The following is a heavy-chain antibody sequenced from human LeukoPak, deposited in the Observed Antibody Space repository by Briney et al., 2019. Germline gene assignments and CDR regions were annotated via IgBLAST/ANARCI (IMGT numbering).Heavy chain of an antibody. CDR2: MYYSGTT. CDR1: GGSISGSSYY. D-gene: IGHD6-19*01. Sequence: PSETLSLTCTVSGGSISGSSYYWGWIRQPPGKGLEWMGNMYYSGTTYYNPSLKSRVTISGDTSKKQFSLKLSSVTAADTAVYYCATTDSSDNYVDYWGQGTTVTVSS. CDR3: ATTDSSDNYVDY. V-gene: IGHV4-39*01. J-gene: IGHJ4*02.